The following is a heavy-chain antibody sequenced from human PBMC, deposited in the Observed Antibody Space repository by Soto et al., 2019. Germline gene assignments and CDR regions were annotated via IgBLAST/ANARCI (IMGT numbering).Heavy chain of an antibody. Sequence: SDTLSLTCTVSGGSIRSYYWSWIRQPPGKGLDWIGYIYYSGSTNYNPSLESRVTISVDTSKIQFSLKLSSVTAADTAVYYCARGAYYYDSSGYYVDAFDIWGQGTMVTVS. J-gene: IGHJ3*02. CDR3: ARGAYYYDSSGYYVDAFDI. CDR2: IYYSGST. CDR1: GGSIRSYY. V-gene: IGHV4-59*01. D-gene: IGHD3-22*01.